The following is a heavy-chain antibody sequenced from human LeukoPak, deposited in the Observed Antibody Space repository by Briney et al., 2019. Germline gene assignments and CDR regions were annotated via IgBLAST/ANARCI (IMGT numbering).Heavy chain of an antibody. CDR1: GFTFNNAW. CDR3: ITSYDFWTGSGYMDV. D-gene: IGHD3-3*01. J-gene: IGHJ6*03. CDR2: IKSKTDGGTT. V-gene: IGHV3-15*01. Sequence: GGSLRLSCAASGFTFNNAWMSWVRQAPGKGLEWVGRIKSKTDGGTTDYAAPVRGRFTFSRDDSKNTLYLQMNSLKTEDTAVYYCITSYDFWTGSGYMDVWGKGTTVTVSS.